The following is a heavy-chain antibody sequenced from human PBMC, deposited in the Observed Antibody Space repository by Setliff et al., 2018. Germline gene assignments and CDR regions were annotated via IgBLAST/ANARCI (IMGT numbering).Heavy chain of an antibody. CDR3: ARAPAYVGNLMVVVTTEGYYFDS. Sequence: GASVKVSCKASGGTFSSYAINWVRQATGQGLEWMGWMNPNSGNTGYAQKFHGRVTMTRNTSISTAYMELNSLRSEDTAVYFCARAPAYVGNLMVVVTTEGYYFDSWGQGTLVTVSS. J-gene: IGHJ4*02. D-gene: IGHD3-22*01. V-gene: IGHV1-8*02. CDR2: MNPNSGNT. CDR1: GGTFSSYA.